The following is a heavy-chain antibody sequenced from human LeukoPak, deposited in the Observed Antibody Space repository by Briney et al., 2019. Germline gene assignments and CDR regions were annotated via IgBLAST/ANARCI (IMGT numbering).Heavy chain of an antibody. Sequence: SETLTLTCAVYGGSFSGYYWSWLRQPPGKGLEWIGEINHSGSTNYNPSLKSRVTISVDTSKNQFSLKLSSVTAADTAVYYCARVSFSDYVPWGQGTLVTVSS. D-gene: IGHD4-17*01. CDR3: ARVSFSDYVP. V-gene: IGHV4-34*01. J-gene: IGHJ5*02. CDR2: INHSGST. CDR1: GGSFSGYY.